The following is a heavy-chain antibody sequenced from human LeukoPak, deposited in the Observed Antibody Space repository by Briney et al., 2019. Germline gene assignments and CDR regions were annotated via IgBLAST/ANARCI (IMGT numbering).Heavy chain of an antibody. Sequence: GGSLRLSCAASGFTFSNSAMNWVRQAPGKGLEWVSSINNIASHIYYVDSVRGRFTISRDNAKNSVSLQMNSLRAEDTAVYYCARDKSTGSYLPVDVWGKGTTVTVSS. CDR3: ARDKSTGSYLPVDV. V-gene: IGHV3-21*01. CDR2: INNIASHI. CDR1: GFTFSNSA. D-gene: IGHD1-26*01. J-gene: IGHJ6*04.